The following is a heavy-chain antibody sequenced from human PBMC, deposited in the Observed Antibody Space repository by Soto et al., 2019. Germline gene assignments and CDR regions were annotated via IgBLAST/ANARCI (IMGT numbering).Heavy chain of an antibody. CDR1: GGSFSGYY. CDR2: INHSGST. V-gene: IGHV4-34*01. Sequence: PSETLSLTFAVYGGSFSGYYWSWIRQPPGKGLEWIGEINHSGSTNYNPSLTSRVTISVDTSKNQFSVTLSSVTAADTAVYYCAREKGAYSGSYYGWLRYFDYWGQGTLVTVSS. D-gene: IGHD1-26*01. J-gene: IGHJ4*02. CDR3: AREKGAYSGSYYGWLRYFDY.